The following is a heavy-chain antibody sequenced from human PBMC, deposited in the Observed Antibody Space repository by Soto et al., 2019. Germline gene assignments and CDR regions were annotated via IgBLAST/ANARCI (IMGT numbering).Heavy chain of an antibody. D-gene: IGHD1-26*01. Sequence: GGSLRLSCAASGFTFSSYAMSWVRQAPGKGLEWVSAISGSGGSTYYADSVKGRFTISRDNSKNTLYLQMNSLRAEDTAVYYCAKDNFVGATSGLDYWGQGTLVTVPQ. V-gene: IGHV3-23*01. CDR3: AKDNFVGATSGLDY. CDR2: ISGSGGST. CDR1: GFTFSSYA. J-gene: IGHJ4*02.